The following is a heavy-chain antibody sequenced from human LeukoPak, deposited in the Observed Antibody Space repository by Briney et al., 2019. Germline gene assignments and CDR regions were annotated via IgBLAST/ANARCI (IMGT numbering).Heavy chain of an antibody. Sequence: GGSLRLSCTESRFTFRSCIMNWVRQAPGKGLEWVSSIDRSSSHIYYADSVKGRFAISRDNAKNSLYLQMNSLRAEDTAVYYCAREFFYGSGSYSYWGQGTLVTVSS. V-gene: IGHV3-21*01. J-gene: IGHJ4*02. CDR1: RFTFRSCI. CDR3: AREFFYGSGSYSY. D-gene: IGHD3-10*01. CDR2: IDRSSSHI.